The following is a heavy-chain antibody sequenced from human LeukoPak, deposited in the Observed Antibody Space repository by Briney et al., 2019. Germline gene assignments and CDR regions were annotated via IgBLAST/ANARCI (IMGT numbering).Heavy chain of an antibody. J-gene: IGHJ4*02. CDR1: GFTFSSYA. CDR2: ISYDGSNK. D-gene: IGHD5-24*01. CDR3: ARARWLQLGPFDY. Sequence: GGSLRLSCAASGFTFSSYAMHWVRQAPGKGLEWVAVISYDGSNKYYADSVKGRFTISRDNSKNTLYLQMNSLRAEDTAVYYCARARWLQLGPFDYWGQGTLVTVSS. V-gene: IGHV3-30-3*01.